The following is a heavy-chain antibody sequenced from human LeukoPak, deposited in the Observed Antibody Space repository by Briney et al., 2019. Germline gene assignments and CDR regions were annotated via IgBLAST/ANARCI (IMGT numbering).Heavy chain of an antibody. D-gene: IGHD1-26*01. CDR3: ASSGSYRFDY. CDR1: GFTFSDYT. V-gene: IGHV3-21*01. CDR2: ISSTSNYV. J-gene: IGHJ4*02. Sequence: GGSLRLSCAASGFTFSDYTMNWVRQAPGKGLEWVSSISSTSNYVYYADSVRGRFTISRDNAKNSLYLQMNGLRDEDTAVYYCASSGSYRFDYWGQGTLVTVSS.